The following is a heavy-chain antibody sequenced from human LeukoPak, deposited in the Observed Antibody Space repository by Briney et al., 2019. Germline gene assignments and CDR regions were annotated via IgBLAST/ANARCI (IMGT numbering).Heavy chain of an antibody. CDR3: ARPRYNWNHFDY. Sequence: SETLSLTCAVYGGSFSGYYWSWLRQPPGKGLEWIGEINHSGSTNYNPSLKSRVTISVDTSKNQFSLKLSSVTAADTAVYYCARPRYNWNHFDYWGQGTLVTVSS. CDR2: INHSGST. CDR1: GGSFSGYY. V-gene: IGHV4-34*01. D-gene: IGHD1-1*01. J-gene: IGHJ4*02.